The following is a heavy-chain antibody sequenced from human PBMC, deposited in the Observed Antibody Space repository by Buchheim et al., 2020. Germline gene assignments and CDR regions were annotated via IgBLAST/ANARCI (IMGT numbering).Heavy chain of an antibody. CDR2: IYYSGST. V-gene: IGHV4-30-4*01. Sequence: QVQLQESGPGLVKPSQTLSLTCTVSGGPISSGAYYWSWIRQPPGKRLECIGYIYYSGSTYYNPSLKSRVTISVDTSTNKFSLKLSSATAADTAVYYCAREWWGPDYYYYYGMDVWGQGTT. J-gene: IGHJ6*02. D-gene: IGHD2-21*02. CDR3: AREWWGPDYYYYYGMDV. CDR1: GGPISSGAYY.